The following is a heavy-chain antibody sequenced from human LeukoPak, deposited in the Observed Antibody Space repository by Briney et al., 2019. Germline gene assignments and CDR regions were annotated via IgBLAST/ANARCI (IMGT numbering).Heavy chain of an antibody. CDR2: ISGSGGST. CDR1: GFTFSSYS. J-gene: IGHJ4*02. CDR3: AGNIAAAAPRRREYYFDY. V-gene: IGHV3-23*01. D-gene: IGHD6-13*01. Sequence: GGSLRLSCAASGFTFSSYSMNWVRQAPGKGLEWVSAISGSGGSTYYADSVKGRFTISGDNSKNTLYLQMNSLRAEDTAVYYCAGNIAAAAPRRREYYFDYWGQGTLVTVSS.